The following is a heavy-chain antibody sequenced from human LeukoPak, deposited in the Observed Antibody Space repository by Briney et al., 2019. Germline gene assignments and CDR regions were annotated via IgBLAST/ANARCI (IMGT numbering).Heavy chain of an antibody. Sequence: GGSLRLSCAASGFTFSSYEMNWVRQAPGKGLEWVSFITSSGSTVYYADSVKGRFTISRDNAKNSLYPQMNSLRAEETAVYYCARRYCSSTSCLIDYWGQGTLVTVSS. CDR2: ITSSGSTV. J-gene: IGHJ4*02. CDR1: GFTFSSYE. V-gene: IGHV3-48*03. CDR3: ARRYCSSTSCLIDY. D-gene: IGHD2-2*01.